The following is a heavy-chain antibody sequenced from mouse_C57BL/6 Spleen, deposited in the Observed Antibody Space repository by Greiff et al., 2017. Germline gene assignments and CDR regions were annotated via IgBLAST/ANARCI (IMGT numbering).Heavy chain of an antibody. CDR1: GFTFSDFY. CDR3: ARDAAPYYGSSYPFAY. V-gene: IGHV7-1*01. Sequence: EVKLMESGGGLVQSGRSLRLSCATSGFTFSDFYMEWVRQAPGKGLEWIAASRNKANDYTTEYSASVKGRFIVSRDTSQSILYLQMNALRAEDTAIYYCARDAAPYYGSSYPFAYWGQGTLVTVSA. CDR2: SRNKANDYTT. D-gene: IGHD1-1*01. J-gene: IGHJ3*01.